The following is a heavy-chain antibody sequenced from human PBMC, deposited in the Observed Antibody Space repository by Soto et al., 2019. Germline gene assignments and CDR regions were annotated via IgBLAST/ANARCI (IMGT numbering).Heavy chain of an antibody. J-gene: IGHJ6*02. D-gene: IGHD2-8*01. CDR3: ASPGGTNGVSYGMDV. CDR1: GYSFTSYW. Sequence: GESLKISCKGSGYSFTSYWISWVRQMPGKVLEWMGRIDPSDSYTNYSPSFQGHVTISADKSISTAYLQWSSLKASDTAMYYCASPGGTNGVSYGMDVWGQGTTVTVSS. V-gene: IGHV5-10-1*01. CDR2: IDPSDSYT.